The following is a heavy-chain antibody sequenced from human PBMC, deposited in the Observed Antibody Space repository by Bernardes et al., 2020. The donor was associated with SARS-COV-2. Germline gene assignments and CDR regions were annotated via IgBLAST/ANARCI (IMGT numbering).Heavy chain of an antibody. V-gene: IGHV3-30*03. CDR1: GFTFRSYG. CDR3: ARDHRYYYYGMDV. J-gene: IGHJ6*02. Sequence: VGSLILSCAASGFTFRSYGMHWVRQAPGQGLEWVAVISYDGNNKYYADSVKGRFTISRDNSKNTLYLQMNSLRAEDTAVYYCARDHRYYYYGMDVWGQGTTVTVSS. CDR2: ISYDGNNK.